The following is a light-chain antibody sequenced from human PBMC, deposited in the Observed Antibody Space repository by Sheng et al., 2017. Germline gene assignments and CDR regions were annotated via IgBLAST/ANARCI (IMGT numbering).Light chain of an antibody. J-gene: IGLJ3*02. CDR2: GDR. V-gene: IGLV3-27*01. Sequence: SYALIQPSSVSVSPGQTARITCSGDVLRRKYARWFQQKPGQAPVLVSYGDRERPSGISERFSASTSGTTVTLTIRGAQFEDEADYYCYSGTDDNRGEFGGGTRLTVL. CDR3: YSGTDDNRGE. CDR1: VLRRKY.